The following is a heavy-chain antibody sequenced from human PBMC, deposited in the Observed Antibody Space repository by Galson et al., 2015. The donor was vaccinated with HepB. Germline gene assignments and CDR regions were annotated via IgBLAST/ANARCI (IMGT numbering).Heavy chain of an antibody. CDR1: GFTFSSYA. Sequence: SLRLSCAASGFTFSSYAMSWVRQAPGKGLEWVSAISGSGGSTYYADSVKGRFTISRDNSKNALYLQMNSLRAEDTAVYYCAKSYGGSGSYSRAFDIWGQGTMVTVSS. D-gene: IGHD1-26*01. CDR3: AKSYGGSGSYSRAFDI. J-gene: IGHJ3*02. CDR2: ISGSGGST. V-gene: IGHV3-23*01.